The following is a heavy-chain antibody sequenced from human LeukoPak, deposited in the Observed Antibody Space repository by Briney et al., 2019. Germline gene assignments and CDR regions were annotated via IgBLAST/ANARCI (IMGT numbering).Heavy chain of an antibody. Sequence: GGSLRLSCAASGFTLSSYWMSWVRQAPGKGLEWVANINQDGSETYYVDSVRGRFTISRDNAKNSLYLQMNSLRAEDTAVYYCARDIVPPGICFDFWGQGTLVTVSS. V-gene: IGHV3-7*01. CDR1: GFTLSSYW. D-gene: IGHD2-2*01. J-gene: IGHJ4*02. CDR2: INQDGSET. CDR3: ARDIVPPGICFDF.